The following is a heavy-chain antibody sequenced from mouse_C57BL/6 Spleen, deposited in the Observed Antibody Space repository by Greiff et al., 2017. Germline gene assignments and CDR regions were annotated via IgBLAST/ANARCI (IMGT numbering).Heavy chain of an antibody. D-gene: IGHD3-2*02. CDR2: IYPGSGGT. J-gene: IGHJ4*01. V-gene: IGHV1-54*01. Sequence: VQLQQSGAELVRPGTSVKVSCKASGYAFTNYLIEWVKQRPGQGLEWIGVIYPGSGGTNYNEKFKGKATLTADKSSSTAYMQLRSLTSDDSAVYFCARARTAQATYYAMDYWGQGTSVTVSS. CDR3: ARARTAQATYYAMDY. CDR1: GYAFTNYL.